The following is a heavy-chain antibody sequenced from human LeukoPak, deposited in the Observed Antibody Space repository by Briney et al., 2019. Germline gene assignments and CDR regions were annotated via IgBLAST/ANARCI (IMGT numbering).Heavy chain of an antibody. CDR3: ASLDPYCGGDCYSFDY. V-gene: IGHV3-7*01. CDR2: IKQDGSEK. Sequence: QSGGSLRLSCAASGFTFSSYWMSWVRQAPGKGLEWVANIKQDGSEKYYVDSVKGRFTISRDNAKNSLYLQNNSLRAEDTAVYYCASLDPYCGGDCYSFDYWGQGTLVTVSS. D-gene: IGHD2-21*02. CDR1: GFTFSSYW. J-gene: IGHJ4*02.